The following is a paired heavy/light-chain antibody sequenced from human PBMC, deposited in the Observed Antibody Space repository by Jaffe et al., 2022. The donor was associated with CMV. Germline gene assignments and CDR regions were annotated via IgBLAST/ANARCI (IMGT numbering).Light chain of an antibody. V-gene: IGKV1-5*03. Sequence: DIQMTQSPSTLSASVGDRVTITCRASHSITSWLAWYQQKPGKAPKLLIYKASSLESGVPSRFSGSGSGTEFTLTISSLQPDDFATYYCQQYNSGVTFGQGTKVESK. CDR2: KAS. CDR1: HSITSW. CDR3: QQYNSGVT. J-gene: IGKJ1*01.
Heavy chain of an antibody. CDR1: GFTLNNYN. J-gene: IGHJ6*03. Sequence: EVQLVESGGGLVKPGGSLRLSCAASGFTLNNYNMNWVRQAPGKGLEWVSSIGSGTSYIYYAESVKGRFTISRDNAKTSLYLQMNSLRAEDTAVYYCATGGGYGGYYYYYMDVWGKGTTVTVSS. CDR3: ATGGGYGGYYYYYMDV. V-gene: IGHV3-21*01. CDR2: IGSGTSYI. D-gene: IGHD4-17*01.